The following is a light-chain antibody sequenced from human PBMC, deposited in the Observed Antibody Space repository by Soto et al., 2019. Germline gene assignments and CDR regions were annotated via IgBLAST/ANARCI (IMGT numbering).Light chain of an antibody. CDR3: QQRSSWPFT. CDR2: ATS. V-gene: IGKV3-11*01. Sequence: EVVLTQSPATLSLSPGEGATLSCRASQSIGNYLAWYQQKPGQAPRLLIYATSNRATGIPARFSGSGSGTDFTLTISILEPEDSAVYYCQQRSSWPFTFRPGTKVDIK. J-gene: IGKJ3*01. CDR1: QSIGNY.